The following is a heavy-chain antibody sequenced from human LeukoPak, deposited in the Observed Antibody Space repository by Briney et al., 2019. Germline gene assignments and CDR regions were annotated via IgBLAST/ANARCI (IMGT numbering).Heavy chain of an antibody. D-gene: IGHD5-24*01. CDR2: IYYSGST. CDR1: GGSISSYY. V-gene: IGHV4-59*01. CDR3: ARSRSRDGYNYGAFDI. Sequence: SETLSLTCTVSGGSISSYYWSWIRQPPGKGLEWIGYIYYSGSTNYNPSLKSRVTISVDTSKNQFSLKLSSVTAADTAVYYCARSRSRDGYNYGAFDIWGQGTMVTVSS. J-gene: IGHJ3*02.